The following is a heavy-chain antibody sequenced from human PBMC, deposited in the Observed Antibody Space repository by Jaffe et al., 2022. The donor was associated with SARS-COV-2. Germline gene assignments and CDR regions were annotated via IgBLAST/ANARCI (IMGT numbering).Heavy chain of an antibody. Sequence: EVQLVESGGGLVQPGGSLRLSCAASGFTFSRYWMHWVRQAPGKGLVWVSRINSDGSSTTYADSVKGRFTISRDNAKNTLYLQMNSLRAEDTAVYYCARGDYYDSSGYYYYFDYWGQGTLVTVSS. CDR2: INSDGSST. V-gene: IGHV3-74*01. CDR1: GFTFSRYW. J-gene: IGHJ4*02. D-gene: IGHD3-22*01. CDR3: ARGDYYDSSGYYYYFDY.